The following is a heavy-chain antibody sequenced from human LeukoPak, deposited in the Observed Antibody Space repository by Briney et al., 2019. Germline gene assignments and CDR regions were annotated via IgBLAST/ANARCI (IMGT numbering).Heavy chain of an antibody. V-gene: IGHV3-23*01. J-gene: IGHJ4*02. Sequence: PGGSPRLSCAASGFTFSNYAMSWVRQAPGKGLEWVSAISGSGDSTYYADSVKGRFTISRDSSMETLYLQMNSLRAEDTATYFCAKRLSFGVAIGDFDYWGQGTLVTVSS. D-gene: IGHD3-3*01. CDR1: GFTFSNYA. CDR2: ISGSGDST. CDR3: AKRLSFGVAIGDFDY.